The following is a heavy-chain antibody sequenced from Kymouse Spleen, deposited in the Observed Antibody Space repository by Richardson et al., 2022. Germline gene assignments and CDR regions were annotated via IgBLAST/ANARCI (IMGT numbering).Heavy chain of an antibody. CDR1: GFTFSSYW. J-gene: IGHJ6*02. CDR2: IKQDGSEK. V-gene: IGHV3-7*01. CDR3: ARDDIVVVPAAMPGYYYGMDV. D-gene: IGHD2-2*02. Sequence: EVQLVESGGGLVQPGGSLRLSCAASGFTFSSYWMSWVRQAPGKGLEWVANIKQDGSEKYYVDSVKGRFTISRDNAKNSLYLQMNSLRAEDTAVYYCARDDIVVVPAAMPGYYYGMDVWGQGTTVTVSS.